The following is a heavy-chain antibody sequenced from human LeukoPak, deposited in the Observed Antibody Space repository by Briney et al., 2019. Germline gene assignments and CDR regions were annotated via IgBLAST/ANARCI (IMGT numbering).Heavy chain of an antibody. J-gene: IGHJ4*02. Sequence: SVKVSCKASGGTFSSYAISWVRQAPGQGLEWMGGIIPIFGTANYAQKFQGRVAITADKSTSTAYMELSSLRSEDTAVYYCARLRYCSSTSCYAGMRGYFDYWGQGTLVTVSS. V-gene: IGHV1-69*06. D-gene: IGHD2-2*01. CDR1: GGTFSSYA. CDR3: ARLRYCSSTSCYAGMRGYFDY. CDR2: IIPIFGTA.